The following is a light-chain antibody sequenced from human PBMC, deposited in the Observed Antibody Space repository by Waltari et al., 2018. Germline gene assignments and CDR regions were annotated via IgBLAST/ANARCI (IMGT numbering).Light chain of an antibody. CDR1: RSNIGNNY. CDR3: AAWDSSLSGWA. V-gene: IGLV1-51*02. CDR2: EDY. Sequence: QSVLTQPPSMSAAPGQRVTISCSGSRSNIGNNYVSWYQQLPGTAPKLLLYEDYRRPSGIPDRLSGSKSGTSATLGITGLQTGDEADYYCAAWDSSLSGWAFGGGTKLTVL. J-gene: IGLJ3*02.